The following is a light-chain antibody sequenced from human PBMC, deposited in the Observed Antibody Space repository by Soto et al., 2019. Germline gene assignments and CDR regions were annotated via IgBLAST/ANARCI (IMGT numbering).Light chain of an antibody. CDR1: GSNIGSHT. CDR3: SSYRSGGTFV. Sequence: QSVLTQPPSASGTPGQRVTISCSGSGSNIGSHTVSWYQQLPGTAPNLLIYSNDQRPSGVPDRFSGSKSGTSASLAISGLQSEDEADYYCSSYRSGGTFVFGSGTKVTVL. J-gene: IGLJ1*01. V-gene: IGLV1-44*01. CDR2: SND.